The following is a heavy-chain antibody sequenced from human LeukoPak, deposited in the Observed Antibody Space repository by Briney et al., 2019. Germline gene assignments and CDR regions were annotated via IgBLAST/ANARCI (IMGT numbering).Heavy chain of an antibody. D-gene: IGHD5-24*01. CDR2: ITPSGGT. CDR3: ARDRYGDGFAHLDY. V-gene: IGHV1-2*02. Sequence: ASVKVSCKASGYTFTGYYIHWVRQAPGQGLEWTGWITPSGGTNYPQKFQGRVAITWDTSITTAYMDLSRLTSDDTAVYYCARDRYGDGFAHLDYWGQGALVTVSS. J-gene: IGHJ4*02. CDR1: GYTFTGYY.